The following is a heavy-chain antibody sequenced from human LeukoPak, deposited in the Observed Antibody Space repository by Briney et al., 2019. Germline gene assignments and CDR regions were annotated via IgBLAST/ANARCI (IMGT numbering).Heavy chain of an antibody. D-gene: IGHD7-27*01. CDR2: IYYSGST. J-gene: IGHJ3*02. Sequence: SETLSLTCTVSGGSISSYYWSWIRQPPGKGLEWIGHIYYSGSTNYNPSLKSRVTISVDTSKNQFSLKLRSVTAADTAVYSCARGKLGISLNAFDIWGQGTMVTVSS. CDR3: ARGKLGISLNAFDI. V-gene: IGHV4-59*01. CDR1: GGSISSYY.